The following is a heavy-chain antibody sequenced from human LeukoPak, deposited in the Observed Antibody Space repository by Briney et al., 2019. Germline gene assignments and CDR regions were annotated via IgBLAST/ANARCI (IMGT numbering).Heavy chain of an antibody. CDR2: ISGSGGST. Sequence: PGGSLRLSCAACGFTFSSYAMSWVRQAPGKGLEWVSAISGSGGSTYYAGSVKGRFTISRDNSKNTLSLQMNSLRAEDTALYYCAKISSSSATCSWGQGSLVTVSS. CDR1: GFTFSSYA. J-gene: IGHJ4*02. D-gene: IGHD2-2*01. V-gene: IGHV3-23*01. CDR3: AKISSSSATCS.